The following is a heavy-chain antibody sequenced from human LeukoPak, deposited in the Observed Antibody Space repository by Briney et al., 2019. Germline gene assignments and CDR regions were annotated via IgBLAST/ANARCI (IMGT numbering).Heavy chain of an antibody. CDR1: GFTFSSYG. D-gene: IGHD6-6*01. V-gene: IGHV3-30*02. CDR3: AKLLRAGYSSSSYCG. Sequence: GGSLRLSCAASGFTFSSYGMHWVRQAPGKGLEWVAFIRYDGSNKYYADSVKGRFTISRDNSKNTLYLQMNSLRAEDTAVYYCAKLLRAGYSSSSYCGWGPGTLVTVSS. CDR2: IRYDGSNK. J-gene: IGHJ4*02.